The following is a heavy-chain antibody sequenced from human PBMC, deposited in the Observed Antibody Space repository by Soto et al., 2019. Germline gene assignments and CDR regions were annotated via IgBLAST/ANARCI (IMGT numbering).Heavy chain of an antibody. Sequence: ASETLSLTCTVSGGSISSYYWNWIRQPPGKGLEWIGYIYYSGNTNYNPSLRSRVTISVDTPKNQFSLKLSSVTAADTAVYYCARAVGYDILTGYQGGHFDYWGQGALVTVSS. D-gene: IGHD3-9*01. V-gene: IGHV4-59*01. CDR3: ARAVGYDILTGYQGGHFDY. CDR1: GGSISSYY. J-gene: IGHJ4*02. CDR2: IYYSGNT.